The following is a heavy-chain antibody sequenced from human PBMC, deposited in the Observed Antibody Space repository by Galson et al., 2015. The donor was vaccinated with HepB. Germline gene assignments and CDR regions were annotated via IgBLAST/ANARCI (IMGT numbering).Heavy chain of an antibody. Sequence: SVKVSCKASGGTFSSYAISWVRQAPGQGLEWMGGIIPIFGTANYAQKFQGRVTITADESTSTAYMELSSLRSEDTAVYYCARAVESSSWYQIPNWFDPWGQGTLVTVSS. V-gene: IGHV1-69*13. CDR1: GGTFSSYA. CDR3: ARAVESSSWYQIPNWFDP. CDR2: IIPIFGTA. J-gene: IGHJ5*02. D-gene: IGHD6-13*01.